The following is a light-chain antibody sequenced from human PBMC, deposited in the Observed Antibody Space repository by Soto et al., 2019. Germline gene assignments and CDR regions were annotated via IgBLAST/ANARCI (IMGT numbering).Light chain of an antibody. Sequence: QSALTQPRSVSGSPGQSVTTSCTGTSSDVGGYNYVSWYQQHPGKAPTLIIYDVSKRPSGVPDRLSGSKSGNTASLTISGLQAEDEADYYCCSYAGSYTFLFGTGTKVTVL. V-gene: IGLV2-11*01. CDR1: SSDVGGYNY. J-gene: IGLJ1*01. CDR2: DVS. CDR3: CSYAGSYTFL.